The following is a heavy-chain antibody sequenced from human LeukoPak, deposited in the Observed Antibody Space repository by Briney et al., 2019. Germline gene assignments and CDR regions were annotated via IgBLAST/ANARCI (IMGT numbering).Heavy chain of an antibody. V-gene: IGHV4-59*13. CDR3: ARASGGYYNNWFDP. D-gene: IGHD3-22*01. CDR1: GGSLSTYY. CDR2: IYYTGST. Sequence: SETLSLTCTVSGGSLSTYYWSWIRQPPGKGQEWMGYIYYTGSTNYNPSLKSRVTISVDTSKNLFSLKLSSVTAADTAIYYCARASGGYYNNWFDPWGQGTLVTVSS. J-gene: IGHJ5*02.